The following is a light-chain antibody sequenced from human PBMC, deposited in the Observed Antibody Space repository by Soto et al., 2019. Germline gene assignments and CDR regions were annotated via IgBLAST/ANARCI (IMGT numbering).Light chain of an antibody. V-gene: IGLV2-14*01. CDR2: EVS. CDR1: SSDIGGYKH. CDR3: SSYTTSSTQV. Sequence: QSALTQPASVSWSTGQSITIAGTGTSSDIGGYKHVSWYQQRLGTAPKLMIYEVSNRPSGVSNRFSGSKSGNTASLTISGLQAEDEADYYCSSYTTSSTQVFGTGTKVTVL. J-gene: IGLJ1*01.